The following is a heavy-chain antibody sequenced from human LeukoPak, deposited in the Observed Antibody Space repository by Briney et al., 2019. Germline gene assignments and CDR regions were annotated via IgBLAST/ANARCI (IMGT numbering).Heavy chain of an antibody. D-gene: IGHD5-12*01. V-gene: IGHV1-18*01. Sequence: ASVKVSCKASGYTFTNYGITWVRQAPGQGLEWMGWISAYNGHTNYAQKLQGRVTMTTDTSTSTAYMELRSLRSDDTAVYYCARGLQENLAWLQAFSAFDIWGQGTMVTVSS. J-gene: IGHJ3*02. CDR3: ARGLQENLAWLQAFSAFDI. CDR1: GYTFTNYG. CDR2: ISAYNGHT.